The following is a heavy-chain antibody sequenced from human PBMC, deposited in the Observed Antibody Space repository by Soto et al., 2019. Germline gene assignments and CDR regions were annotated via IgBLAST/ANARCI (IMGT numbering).Heavy chain of an antibody. D-gene: IGHD6-13*01. CDR1: GGTFSSYA. CDR3: ARVPEGSSWYGYGMDV. J-gene: IGHJ6*02. Sequence: ASVKVSCKASGGTFSSYAISWVRQAPGQGLEWMGGIIPIFGTANYAQKFQGRVTITADESTSTAYMELSSLRSEDTAVYYCARVPEGSSWYGYGMDVWGQGTTVTVSS. V-gene: IGHV1-69*13. CDR2: IIPIFGTA.